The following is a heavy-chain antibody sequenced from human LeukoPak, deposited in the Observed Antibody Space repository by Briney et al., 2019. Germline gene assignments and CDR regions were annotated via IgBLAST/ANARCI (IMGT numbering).Heavy chain of an antibody. Sequence: PSETLSLTCTVSGGSISSYYWSWLRQPAGKGLEWIGRIYTSGSTNYNPSLKSRVTMSVDTSKNQFPLKLSSVTAADTAVYYCARLRVVVVPDAFDIWGQGTMVTVSS. CDR1: GGSISSYY. D-gene: IGHD3-22*01. CDR3: ARLRVVVVPDAFDI. V-gene: IGHV4-4*07. CDR2: IYTSGST. J-gene: IGHJ3*02.